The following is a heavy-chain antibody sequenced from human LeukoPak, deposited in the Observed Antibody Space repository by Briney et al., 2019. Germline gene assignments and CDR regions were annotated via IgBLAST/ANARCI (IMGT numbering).Heavy chain of an antibody. CDR2: ISWNSRSI. CDR1: GFTFDDYA. J-gene: IGHJ3*02. V-gene: IGHV3-9*03. CDR3: AKDTALAAFDI. Sequence: GGSLRLSCAASGFTFDDYAMHWVRQAPGKGLEWVSGISWNSRSIGYADSVKGRFTISRDNAKNSLYLQMNSLRAEDMALYYCAKDTALAAFDIWGQGTMVTVSS.